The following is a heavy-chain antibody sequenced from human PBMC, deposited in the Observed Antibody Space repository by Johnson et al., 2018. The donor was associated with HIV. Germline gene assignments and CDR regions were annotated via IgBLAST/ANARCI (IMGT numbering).Heavy chain of an antibody. D-gene: IGHD6-6*01. CDR1: GFTFDDYA. V-gene: IGHV3-9*01. Sequence: VQLVESGGGLVQPGRSLRLSCAASGFTFDDYAMHWVRQAPGKGLEWVSGISWNRGSIGYADSVKGRFTISRDNAKNSLYLQMNSLRAEDTALYYCAKDIEYSSSLGAFDIWGQGTMVTVSS. J-gene: IGHJ3*02. CDR3: AKDIEYSSSLGAFDI. CDR2: ISWNRGSI.